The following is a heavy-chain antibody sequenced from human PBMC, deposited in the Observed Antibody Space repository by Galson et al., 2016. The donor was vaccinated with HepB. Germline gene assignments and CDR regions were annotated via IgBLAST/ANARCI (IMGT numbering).Heavy chain of an antibody. CDR1: GFTFSNHW. Sequence: SLRLSCAASGFTFSNHWMDWVRQAPGKGLEWVANIEQDGSQTHYVDSVKGRFTISRDNAGDSLDLQMNSLRVEDTAVYYCARGRYGFNDGQIEYWGQGTLVVVPS. CDR3: ARGRYGFNDGQIEY. D-gene: IGHD3-10*01. J-gene: IGHJ4*02. CDR2: IEQDGSQT. V-gene: IGHV3-7*03.